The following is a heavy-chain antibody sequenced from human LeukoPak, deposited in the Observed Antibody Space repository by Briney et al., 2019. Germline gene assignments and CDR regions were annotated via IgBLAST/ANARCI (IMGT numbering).Heavy chain of an antibody. CDR1: GGSISSYY. V-gene: IGHV4-59*01. D-gene: IGHD1-1*01. J-gene: IGHJ6*03. CDR3: ARGTTYYYYMDV. CDR2: IYYSGST. Sequence: PSETLSLTCTVSGGSISSYYWSWIRQPPGKGLEWIGYIYYSGSTNYNPSLKSRVTISVDTSKNQFSLKLSSVTAADTAVYYCARGTTYYYYMDVWGKGTTVTVSS.